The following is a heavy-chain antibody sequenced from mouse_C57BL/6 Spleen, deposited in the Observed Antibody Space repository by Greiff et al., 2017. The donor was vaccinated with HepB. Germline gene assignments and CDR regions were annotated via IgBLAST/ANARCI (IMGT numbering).Heavy chain of an antibody. J-gene: IGHJ4*01. D-gene: IGHD1-1*01. CDR3: AKRFGCGSSYDAMDY. Sequence: QVQLKQSGPGLVQPSQSLSITCTVSGFSLTSYGVHWVRQSPGKGLEWLGVIWRGGSTDYNAAFMSRLSITKDNSKSQVFFKMNSLRADDTAIYYCAKRFGCGSSYDAMDYWGKGTSVTVSS. CDR1: GFSLTSYG. V-gene: IGHV2-5*01. CDR2: IWRGGST.